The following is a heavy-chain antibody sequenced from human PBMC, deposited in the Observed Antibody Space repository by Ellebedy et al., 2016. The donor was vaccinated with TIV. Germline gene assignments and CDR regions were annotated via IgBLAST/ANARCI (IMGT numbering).Heavy chain of an antibody. J-gene: IGHJ5*02. CDR2: IYYSGSA. CDR3: ARDPALPRGRFDT. CDR1: GGSISNSDYY. V-gene: IGHV4-39*07. Sequence: MPSETLSLTCTVSGGSISNSDYYLNWIRQPPGKGLEWIGSIYYSGSAYYNPSLKSRVTVSVDTSKNQFSLNLSSVTAADTAGYYCARDPALPRGRFDTWGQGTLVTVSS.